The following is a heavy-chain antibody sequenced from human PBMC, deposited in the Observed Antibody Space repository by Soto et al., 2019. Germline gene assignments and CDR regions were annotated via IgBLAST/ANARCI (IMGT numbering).Heavy chain of an antibody. Sequence: GASVKVSCKASGYTFTSYGISWVRQAPGQGLEWMGWISAYNGNTNYAQKLQGRVTMTTDTSTSTAYMELRSLRSDDTAVYYCARAQFSVLNYYDSSGYYFPFPYWGQGTLVTVSS. D-gene: IGHD3-22*01. J-gene: IGHJ4*02. V-gene: IGHV1-18*01. CDR1: GYTFTSYG. CDR3: ARAQFSVLNYYDSSGYYFPFPY. CDR2: ISAYNGNT.